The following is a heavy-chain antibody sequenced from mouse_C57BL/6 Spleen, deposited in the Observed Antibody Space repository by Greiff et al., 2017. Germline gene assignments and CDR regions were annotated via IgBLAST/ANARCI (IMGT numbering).Heavy chain of an antibody. V-gene: IGHV1-52*01. CDR3: ATLTTVVATRYFDV. CDR2: IDPSDSET. D-gene: IGHD1-1*01. CDR1: GYTFTSYW. J-gene: IGHJ1*03. Sequence: QVQLQQPGAELVRPGSSVKLSCKASGYTFTSYWMHWVKQRPIQGLEWIGNIDPSDSETHYNQKFKDKATLTVDKSSSTAYMQLSSLTSEDSAVYYCATLTTVVATRYFDVWGTGTTVTVSS.